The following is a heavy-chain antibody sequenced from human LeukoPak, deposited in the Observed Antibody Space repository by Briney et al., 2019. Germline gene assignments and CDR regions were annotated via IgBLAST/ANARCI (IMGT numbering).Heavy chain of an antibody. D-gene: IGHD3-16*01. CDR3: ASEKQGGSAFDI. V-gene: IGHV4-4*02. J-gene: IGHJ3*02. Sequence: SETLSLTCAVSGGSISSSNWWSWVRQPPGKGLEWIGEIYNSGSTNYNPSLKSRVTISVDKSKNQFSLKLSSVTAADTAVYYCASEKQGGSAFDIWGQGTMVTVSS. CDR2: IYNSGST. CDR1: GGSISSSNW.